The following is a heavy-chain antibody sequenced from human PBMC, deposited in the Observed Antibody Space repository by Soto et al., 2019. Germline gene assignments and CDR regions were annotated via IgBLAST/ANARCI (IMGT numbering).Heavy chain of an antibody. V-gene: IGHV3-43*01. CDR3: EKDNSDSSGYYRFDY. Sequence: GGSLRLSCAASGFTFDDYTMHWVRQAPGKGLEWVSLISWDGGSTYYADSVKGRFTISRDNSKNSLYLQMNSLRTEDTALYYCEKDNSDSSGYYRFDYWGQGPLVTVYS. D-gene: IGHD3-22*01. CDR2: ISWDGGST. J-gene: IGHJ4*02. CDR1: GFTFDDYT.